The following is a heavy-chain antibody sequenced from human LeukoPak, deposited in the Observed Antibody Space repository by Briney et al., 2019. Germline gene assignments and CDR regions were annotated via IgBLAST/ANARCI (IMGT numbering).Heavy chain of an antibody. D-gene: IGHD3-22*01. J-gene: IGHJ4*02. V-gene: IGHV4-59*01. CDR2: IYSSGNT. Sequence: SETLSLTCTVSGGFISSYYWNWIRQTPGKGLEWIGSIYSSGNTNYNPSLKSRVTISVDTSKNQFSLMLTSVTAADTAVYYCARGVVITGLDYWGRGTLVTVSS. CDR1: GGFISSYY. CDR3: ARGVVITGLDY.